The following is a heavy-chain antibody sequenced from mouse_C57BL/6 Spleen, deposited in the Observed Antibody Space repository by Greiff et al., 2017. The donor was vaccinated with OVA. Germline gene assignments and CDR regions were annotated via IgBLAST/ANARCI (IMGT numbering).Heavy chain of an antibody. V-gene: IGHV1-26*01. CDR2: INPNNGGT. CDR3: ASLSWERGYFDY. CDR1: GYTFTDYY. D-gene: IGHD4-1*01. J-gene: IGHJ2*01. Sequence: VQLQQSGPELVKPGASVKISCKASGYTFTDYYMNWVKQSHGKSLEWIGDINPNNGGTSYNQKFKGKATLTVDKSSSTAYMELRSLTSEDSAVYYCASLSWERGYFDYWGQGTTLTVSS.